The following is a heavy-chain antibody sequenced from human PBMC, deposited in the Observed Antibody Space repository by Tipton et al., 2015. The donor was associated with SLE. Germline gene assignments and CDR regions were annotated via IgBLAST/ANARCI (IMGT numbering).Heavy chain of an antibody. CDR3: ARDLGRLYFDY. D-gene: IGHD3-16*01. CDR2: IYHSGST. J-gene: IGHJ4*02. Sequence: LRLSCAASGLTFSSYSMNWVRQAPGKGLEWIGSIYHSGSTYYNPSLKSRVTISVDTSKNQFSLKLSSVTAADTAVYYCARDLGRLYFDYWGQGTLVTVSS. CDR1: GLTFSSYS. V-gene: IGHV4-39*07.